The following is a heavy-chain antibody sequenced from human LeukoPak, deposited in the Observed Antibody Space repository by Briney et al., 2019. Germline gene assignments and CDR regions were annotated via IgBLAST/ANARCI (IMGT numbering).Heavy chain of an antibody. V-gene: IGHV4-4*07. CDR2: IYTSGST. CDR1: GGSISSYY. J-gene: IGHJ5*02. Sequence: PSETLSLTCTVSGGSISSYYWSWIRQPAGKGLEWIGRIYTSGSTNYNPSLKSRVTMSVDTSKNQFSLKLSSVTAADTAVYYCARDVHDYGDYWFDPWGQGTLVTVSS. CDR3: ARDVHDYGDYWFDP. D-gene: IGHD4-17*01.